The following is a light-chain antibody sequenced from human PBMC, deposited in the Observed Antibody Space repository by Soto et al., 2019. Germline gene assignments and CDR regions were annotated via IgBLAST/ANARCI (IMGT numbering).Light chain of an antibody. J-gene: IGKJ1*01. CDR2: DAS. Sequence: EIVLTQSPAALSLSPGEIATLSFSASQSISTYLAWYQQKPGQAPRLLIYDASKRITGIPARFSGSGSGTDFTLTISSLEPEDFAVYYCQQRFNWPRTFGQGTKVDIK. V-gene: IGKV3-11*01. CDR3: QQRFNWPRT. CDR1: QSISTY.